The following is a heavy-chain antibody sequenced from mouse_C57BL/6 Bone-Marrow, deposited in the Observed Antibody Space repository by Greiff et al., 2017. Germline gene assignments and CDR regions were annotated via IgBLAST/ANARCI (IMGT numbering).Heavy chain of an antibody. J-gene: IGHJ4*01. CDR2: ISSGGSYT. D-gene: IGHD2-2*01. CDR3: ARGRGYDYAMDY. CDR1: GFTFSSYG. Sequence: EVNVVESGGDLVKPGGSLKLSCAASGFTFSSYGMSWVRQTPDKRLEWVATISSGGSYTYYPDSVKGRFTISRDNAKNTLYLQMSSLKSEDTAMYYCARGRGYDYAMDYWGQGTSVTVSS. V-gene: IGHV5-6*02.